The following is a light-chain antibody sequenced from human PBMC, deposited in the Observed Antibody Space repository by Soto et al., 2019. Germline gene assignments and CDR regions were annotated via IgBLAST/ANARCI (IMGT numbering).Light chain of an antibody. J-gene: IGKJ4*01. V-gene: IGKV3-20*01. CDR1: KIVAGSN. CDR2: GAS. CDR3: QQYGSSALT. Sequence: EIVLTQSPGTRSWPQGKRATLSSRAGKIVAGSNLPWYQQKPGQLPRPLIYGASSRATGIPDRFSGSGSGTDFTLTISRLEPEDFAVYYCQQYGSSALTFGGGTKVEIK.